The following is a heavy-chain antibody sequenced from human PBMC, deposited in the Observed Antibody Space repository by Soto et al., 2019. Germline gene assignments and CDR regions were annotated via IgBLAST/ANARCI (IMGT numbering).Heavy chain of an antibody. V-gene: IGHV1-69*12. J-gene: IGHJ4*02. CDR3: ARVAQSYSSSLFDY. CDR1: GGTFSSYA. CDR2: IIPIFGTA. D-gene: IGHD6-6*01. Sequence: QVQLVQSGAEVKKPGSSVKVSCKASGGTFSSYAISWVRQAPGQGLEWMGGIIPIFGTANYAQKFQGRVTITANQPTRTANMGLSSLRSEDTAGYYCARVAQSYSSSLFDYWGQGTLVTVSS.